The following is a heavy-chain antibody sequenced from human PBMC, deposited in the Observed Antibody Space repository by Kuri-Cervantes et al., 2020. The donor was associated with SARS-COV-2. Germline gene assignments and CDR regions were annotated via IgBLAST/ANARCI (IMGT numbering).Heavy chain of an antibody. V-gene: IGHV2-26*01. CDR2: IFSNDEK. D-gene: IGHD6-6*01. Sequence: SGPTLVKPTETLTLTCTVSGFSLSNARMGVSWIRQPPGKALEWLAHIFSNDEKSYSTSLKSRLTISKDTSKSQVVLTMTNMDPVDTATYYCASIAARRVSYYYYGMDVWGQGTTGTGS. CDR3: ASIAARRVSYYYYGMDV. J-gene: IGHJ6*02. CDR1: GFSLSNARMG.